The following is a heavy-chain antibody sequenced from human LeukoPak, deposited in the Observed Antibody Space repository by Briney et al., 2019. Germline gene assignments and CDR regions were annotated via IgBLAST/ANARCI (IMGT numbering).Heavy chain of an antibody. CDR2: ISSSSSYI. V-gene: IGHV3-21*01. J-gene: IGHJ3*02. CDR1: GFTFSSYS. Sequence: PGGSLRLSCAASGFTFSSYSMNWVRQAPGKGLEWVSSISSSSSYIYYADSVKGRFTISRDNAKNSLYLQMNSLRAEDTAVYYCARDPDRDRGRVGEAFDIWGQGTMVTVSS. CDR3: ARDPDRDRGRVGEAFDI. D-gene: IGHD1-26*01.